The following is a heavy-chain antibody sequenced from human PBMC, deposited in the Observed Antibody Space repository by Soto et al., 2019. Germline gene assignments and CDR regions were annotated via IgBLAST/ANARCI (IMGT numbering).Heavy chain of an antibody. Sequence: SETLSLTCTVSGGSISSYYWSWIRQPPGKGLEWIGYIYYSGSTNYNPSLKSRVTISVDTSKNQFSLKLSSVTAAVTAVYYCARRDGYNKVFAYWGQGTLVTVSS. J-gene: IGHJ4*02. D-gene: IGHD5-12*01. CDR1: GGSISSYY. CDR2: IYYSGST. V-gene: IGHV4-59*08. CDR3: ARRDGYNKVFAY.